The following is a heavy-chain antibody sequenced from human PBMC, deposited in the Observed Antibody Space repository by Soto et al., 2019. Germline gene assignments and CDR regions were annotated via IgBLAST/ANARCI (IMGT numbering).Heavy chain of an antibody. Sequence: GGSLRLSCAASGFTFSSYAMHWVRQAPGKGLEWVAVISYDGSNKYYADSVKGRFTISRDNSKNTLYLQMNSLRAEDTAVYYCARDFTFYAVTDANYYYYGMDVWGQGTTVTVSS. CDR1: GFTFSSYA. D-gene: IGHD3-16*02. CDR2: ISYDGSNK. CDR3: ARDFTFYAVTDANYYYYGMDV. V-gene: IGHV3-30-3*01. J-gene: IGHJ6*02.